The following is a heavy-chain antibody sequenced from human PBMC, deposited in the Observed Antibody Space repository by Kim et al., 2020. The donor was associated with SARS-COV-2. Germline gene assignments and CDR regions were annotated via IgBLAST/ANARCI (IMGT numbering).Heavy chain of an antibody. CDR3: ARDSLLVPAAIWGGGYCGMDV. J-gene: IGHJ6*02. CDR2: IYYSGST. V-gene: IGHV4-39*07. CDR1: GGSISSSSYY. Sequence: SETLSLTCTVSGGSISSSSYYWGWIRQPPGKGLEWIGSIYYSGSTYYNPSLKSRVTISVDTSKNQFSLKQSSVTAADTAVYYCARDSLLVPAAIWGGGYCGMDVWGQGTTVTVSS. D-gene: IGHD2-2*01.